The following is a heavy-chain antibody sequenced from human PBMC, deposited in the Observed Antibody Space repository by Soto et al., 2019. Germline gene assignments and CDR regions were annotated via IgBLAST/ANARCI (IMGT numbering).Heavy chain of an antibody. CDR3: ARIGFDGH. Sequence: QVQLVQSGSEIKKPGASVKVSCKAFGYTFTSYGIGWVRQAPGQGLEWMGWISVYNDNTNYAQKFQGRVTMTTETSPSTAYMELRSLKSDDTAVYYCARIGFDGHWGQGTLVTVSS. J-gene: IGHJ1*01. V-gene: IGHV1-18*01. D-gene: IGHD3-9*01. CDR1: GYTFTSYG. CDR2: ISVYNDNT.